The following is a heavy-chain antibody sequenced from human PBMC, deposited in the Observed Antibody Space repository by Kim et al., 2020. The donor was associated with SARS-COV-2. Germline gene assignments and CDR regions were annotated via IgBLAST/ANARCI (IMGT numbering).Heavy chain of an antibody. CDR1: GFTFSNAW. Sequence: GGSLRLSCAASGFTFSNAWMSWVRQAPGKGLEWVGRIKSKTDGGTTDYAAPVKGRFTISRDDSKNTLYLQMNSLKTEDTAVYYCTPRRRNYYMDVWGKGTTVTVSS. CDR2: IKSKTDGGTT. J-gene: IGHJ6*03. CDR3: TPRRRNYYMDV. V-gene: IGHV3-15*01.